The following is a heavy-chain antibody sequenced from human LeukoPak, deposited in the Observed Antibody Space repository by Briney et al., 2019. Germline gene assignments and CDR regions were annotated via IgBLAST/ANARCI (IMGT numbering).Heavy chain of an antibody. V-gene: IGHV3-11*01. CDR2: ISSSGITT. CDR3: ARGAGGSRHFDY. CDR1: GFTFSDYC. Sequence: GGSLRPSCAASGFTFSDYCTSWIRQAPGKGLEWVSYISSSGITTYYTDSVKGRFTISRDNANNSLYLQMNSLRAEDTAVYYCARGAGGSRHFDYWGQGTLVTVSS. J-gene: IGHJ4*02. D-gene: IGHD1-26*01.